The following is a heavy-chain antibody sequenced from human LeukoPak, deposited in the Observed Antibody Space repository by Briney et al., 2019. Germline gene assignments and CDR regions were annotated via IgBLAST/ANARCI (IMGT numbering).Heavy chain of an antibody. CDR3: ARGPYSSSWYDYFDY. CDR2: ISGSGLNA. V-gene: IGHV3-23*01. J-gene: IGHJ4*02. D-gene: IGHD6-13*01. CDR1: GFTFSNTA. Sequence: GGSLRLSCAASGFTFSNTAMSWVRQAPGKGLEWLSIISGSGLNAYYADSVKGRFTISRDNAKNSLYLQMNSLRAEDTAVYYCARGPYSSSWYDYFDYWGQGTLVTVSS.